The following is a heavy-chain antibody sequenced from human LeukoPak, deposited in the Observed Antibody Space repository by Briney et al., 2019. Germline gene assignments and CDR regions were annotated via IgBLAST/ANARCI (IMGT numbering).Heavy chain of an antibody. CDR2: ISYDGSNK. CDR3: AKDPYYYDSSGYPLYNWFDP. CDR1: GFTFSSYG. D-gene: IGHD3-22*01. J-gene: IGHJ5*02. Sequence: GGSLRLSCAASGFTFSSYGMHWVRQAPGKGLEGVAVISYDGSNKYYADSVKGRFTISRDNSKNTLYLQMNSLRAEDTAVYYCAKDPYYYDSSGYPLYNWFDPWGQGTLVTVSS. V-gene: IGHV3-30*18.